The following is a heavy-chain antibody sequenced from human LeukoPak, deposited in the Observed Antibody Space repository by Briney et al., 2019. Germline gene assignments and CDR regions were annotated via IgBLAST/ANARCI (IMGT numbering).Heavy chain of an antibody. D-gene: IGHD2-2*01. CDR1: GGSINSYY. Sequence: NPSETLSLTCTVSGGSINSYYWSWIRQPPGKGLEWIGQVYYSGGTNYNPSLKSRVSISVDTPKNQLSLKLSSVTAADTAVYYCARDPKAQLLFGYYYYNYMDVWGKGTTVTVSS. J-gene: IGHJ6*03. CDR2: VYYSGGT. V-gene: IGHV4-59*12. CDR3: ARDPKAQLLFGYYYYNYMDV.